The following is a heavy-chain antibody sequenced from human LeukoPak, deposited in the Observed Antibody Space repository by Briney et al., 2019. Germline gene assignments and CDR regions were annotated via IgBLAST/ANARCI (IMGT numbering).Heavy chain of an antibody. J-gene: IGHJ4*02. V-gene: IGHV3-20*04. Sequence: GGSLRLPCAAFGFTFDDDGMSWVRQAPGKGLEWVSGINWNGGSTGYADSVKGRFTISRDNAKNSLYLQMNSLRAEDTALYYCARNSGSYYFSYFDYWGQGTLVTVSS. D-gene: IGHD1-26*01. CDR3: ARNSGSYYFSYFDY. CDR1: GFTFDDDG. CDR2: INWNGGST.